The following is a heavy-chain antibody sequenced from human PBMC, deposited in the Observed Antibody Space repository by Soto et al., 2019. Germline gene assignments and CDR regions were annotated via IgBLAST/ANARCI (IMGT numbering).Heavy chain of an antibody. Sequence: PSETLSLTCTASGRSISRYYWSWIRQPPGKGLEWIGYVYYNGNTNYNPSLKSRVTISVDTSKNQSSLKLSSVTAADTAVYYCARHGKVNGSGSYYAKPSGSRNRFDPWGQGTLVT. V-gene: IGHV4-59*08. CDR3: ARHGKVNGSGSYYAKPSGSRNRFDP. CDR1: GRSISRYY. CDR2: VYYNGNT. D-gene: IGHD3-10*01. J-gene: IGHJ5*02.